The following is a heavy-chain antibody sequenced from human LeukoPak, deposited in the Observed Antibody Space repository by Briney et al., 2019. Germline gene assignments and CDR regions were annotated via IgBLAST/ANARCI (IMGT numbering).Heavy chain of an antibody. CDR2: IDQGGSVR. CDR1: GFSFSTYW. CDR3: ARDTESSSFDL. J-gene: IGHJ4*02. D-gene: IGHD6-13*01. Sequence: GGSLRLSCAASGFSFSTYWMSWVRQTPEKGLEFVANIDQGGSVRNYMDSLKGRCTISRDNAKKSLYLEINSLRADDTAVYYCARDTESSSFDLWGRGALVTVSS. V-gene: IGHV3-7*01.